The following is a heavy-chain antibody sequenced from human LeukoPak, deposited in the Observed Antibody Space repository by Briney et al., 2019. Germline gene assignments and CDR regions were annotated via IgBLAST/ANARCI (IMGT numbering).Heavy chain of an antibody. J-gene: IGHJ3*02. D-gene: IGHD3-22*01. CDR2: INPNSGGT. Sequence: ASVKVSCKASAYTFTGYYMHWVRQATPREGEGMVWINPNSGGTNYAQKFQGRVTMTRDTSTSTLYMQLSSLRSEDTAVYYCVRAAAYDSSGYSVDAFDIWGQGTMVTVSS. V-gene: IGHV1-2*02. CDR1: AYTFTGYY. CDR3: VRAAAYDSSGYSVDAFDI.